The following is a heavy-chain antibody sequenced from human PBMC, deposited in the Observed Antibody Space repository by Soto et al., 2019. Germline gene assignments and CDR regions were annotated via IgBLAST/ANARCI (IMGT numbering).Heavy chain of an antibody. CDR2: VYNSGST. J-gene: IGHJ5*02. Sequence: SDTLSLTCTVSGGSLSSYYWSWIRQPPGKGLEWIGYVYNSGSTNYNPSLKSRVTISIDTSKNQFSLKLTSLTATDTAVYYCARGGPSSKWLDPWRQGTLVTVSS. CDR3: ARGGPSSKWLDP. V-gene: IGHV4-59*01. CDR1: GGSLSSYY.